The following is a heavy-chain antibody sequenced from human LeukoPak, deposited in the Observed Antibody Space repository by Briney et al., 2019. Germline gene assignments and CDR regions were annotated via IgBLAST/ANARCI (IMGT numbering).Heavy chain of an antibody. V-gene: IGHV4-59*08. J-gene: IGHJ4*02. D-gene: IGHD6-13*01. CDR2: IYYSGST. CDR1: GGSISSYY. Sequence: SETLPLTCTVSGGSISSYYWSWIRQPPGKGLEWIGYIYYSGSTNYNPSLKSRVTISVDTSKNQFSLKLSSVTAADTAVYYCARGNQQLVPHFDYWGQGTLVTVSS. CDR3: ARGNQQLVPHFDY.